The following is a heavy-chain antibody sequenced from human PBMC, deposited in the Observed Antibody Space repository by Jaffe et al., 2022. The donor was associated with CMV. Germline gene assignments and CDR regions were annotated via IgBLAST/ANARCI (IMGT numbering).Heavy chain of an antibody. D-gene: IGHD3-22*01. CDR2: ISDSGGDI. V-gene: IGHV3-48*02. J-gene: IGHJ4*02. CDR1: GFTVSRYN. Sequence: EVQLVESGGGLVQPGGSLRLSCSASGFTVSRYNMNWVRQAPGKELEWISHISDSGGDILYADSVKGRFTISRDTARNSLYLQMHSLRDEDTAVYFCARDSYSGSAYYAFDFWGQGALVTVSS. CDR3: ARDSYSGSAYYAFDF.